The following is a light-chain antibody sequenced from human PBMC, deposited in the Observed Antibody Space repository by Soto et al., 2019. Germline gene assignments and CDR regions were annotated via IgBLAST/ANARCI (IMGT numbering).Light chain of an antibody. V-gene: IGLV2-14*01. CDR3: SSYTSGFYV. CDR2: DVS. Sequence: QSVLTQPASGSGFPGQSITISCTGTSSDVGGYNYVSWYQQHPGKAPKLMIYDVSDRPSGVSNRFSGSKSGNTASLTTSGLQAEDEADYYCSSYTSGFYVFGTGTKVTVL. CDR1: SSDVGGYNY. J-gene: IGLJ1*01.